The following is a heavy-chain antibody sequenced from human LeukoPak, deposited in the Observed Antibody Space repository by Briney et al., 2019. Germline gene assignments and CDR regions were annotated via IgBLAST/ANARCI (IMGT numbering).Heavy chain of an antibody. CDR3: TRVAGDVVDY. Sequence: GGSLRLSCIASGFTFGDYAMGWVRQAPGKGLEWVGFIRSKAYGGTTEYAASVKGRFTISSDDSKSIAYLQMNSLKTEDTAVYYCTRVAGDVVDYWGQGTLVTVSS. CDR2: IRSKAYGGTT. D-gene: IGHD7-27*01. J-gene: IGHJ4*02. V-gene: IGHV3-49*04. CDR1: GFTFGDYA.